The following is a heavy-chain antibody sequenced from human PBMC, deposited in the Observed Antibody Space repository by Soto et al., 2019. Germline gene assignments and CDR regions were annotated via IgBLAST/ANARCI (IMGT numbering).Heavy chain of an antibody. CDR3: ARSEGIAGAMNCFDP. CDR2: ISAYNGNT. D-gene: IGHD1-26*01. V-gene: IGHV1-18*01. CDR1: GYTFTSYG. J-gene: IGHJ5*02. Sequence: ASVKVSCKASGYTFTSYGISWVRQAPGQGLEWMGWISAYNGNTNYAQKLQGRVTMTTDTSTSTAYMELRSLRSDDTAVYYCARSEGIAGAMNCFDPWGQGTLVTVSS.